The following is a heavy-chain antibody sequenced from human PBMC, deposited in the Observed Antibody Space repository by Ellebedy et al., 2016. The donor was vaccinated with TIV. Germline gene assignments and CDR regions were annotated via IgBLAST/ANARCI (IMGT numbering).Heavy chain of an antibody. CDR3: ARVGPYQLSFGGLDV. J-gene: IGHJ6*02. V-gene: IGHV4-59*08. D-gene: IGHD2/OR15-2a*01. Sequence: MPSETLSLTCTVSGGSISSYFWSWIRQPPGKGLEWIGYIYDSGTTNYNPSLKSRVTISGDTSKNQFSLKLSSVTAADTAVYYCARVGPYQLSFGGLDVWGQGTTVTVSS. CDR1: GGSISSYF. CDR2: IYDSGTT.